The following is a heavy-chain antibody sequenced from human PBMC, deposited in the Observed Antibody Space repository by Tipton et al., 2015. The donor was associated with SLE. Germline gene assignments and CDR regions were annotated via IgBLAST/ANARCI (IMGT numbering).Heavy chain of an antibody. D-gene: IGHD1-26*01. CDR3: ARARGWVGATHHYFYGMDV. Sequence: SLRLSCAASGFTFSSYWMTWVRQAPGKGLEWVANINQDGSEKYYVDSVKGRFTIPRDNAKNSLNLQMNSLNTEDTAAYYCARARGWVGATHHYFYGMDVWGQGTTVTVSS. V-gene: IGHV3-7*03. J-gene: IGHJ6*02. CDR2: INQDGSEK. CDR1: GFTFSSYW.